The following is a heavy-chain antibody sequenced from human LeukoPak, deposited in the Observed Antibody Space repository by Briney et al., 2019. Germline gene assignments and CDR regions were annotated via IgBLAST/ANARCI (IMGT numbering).Heavy chain of an antibody. CDR3: ARDVITIFGVVPSPFDY. CDR2: ISAYNGNT. CDR1: GYTFTSYG. Sequence: ASVKVSCKASGYTFTSYGISWVRQAPGQGLEWMGWISAYNGNTNYAQKLQGRVTMTTDTSTSTAYMELRSLRSDDTAVYYCARDVITIFGVVPSPFDYWGQGTPVTVSS. V-gene: IGHV1-18*01. D-gene: IGHD3-3*01. J-gene: IGHJ4*02.